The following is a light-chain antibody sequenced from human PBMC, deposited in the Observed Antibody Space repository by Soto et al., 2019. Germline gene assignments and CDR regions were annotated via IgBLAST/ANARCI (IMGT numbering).Light chain of an antibody. Sequence: QSVLTQPPSVSGAPGQRVTISCTGSSSNIGAGFDVHWYHQIAGTAPKLLIYGNSNRPSGVPDRFSGSKSGSTASLTISGLQAEDEADYYCCLYLGGTSVFGGGTQLTVL. J-gene: IGLJ7*01. V-gene: IGLV1-40*01. CDR2: GNS. CDR3: CLYLGGTSV. CDR1: SSNIGAGFD.